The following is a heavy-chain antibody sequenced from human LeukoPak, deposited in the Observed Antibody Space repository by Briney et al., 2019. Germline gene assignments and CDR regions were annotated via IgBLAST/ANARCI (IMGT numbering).Heavy chain of an antibody. Sequence: SETLSLTCTVSGGSISSSSYYWGWIRQPPGKGLEWIGSLYYSGSTYYNPSLKSRVTISVDTSKNQFSLKLSSVTAADTAVYYCASIGLEYSSTWYNFDYWGQGTLVTVSS. D-gene: IGHD6-13*01. V-gene: IGHV4-39*07. J-gene: IGHJ4*02. CDR1: GGSISSSSYY. CDR2: LYYSGST. CDR3: ASIGLEYSSTWYNFDY.